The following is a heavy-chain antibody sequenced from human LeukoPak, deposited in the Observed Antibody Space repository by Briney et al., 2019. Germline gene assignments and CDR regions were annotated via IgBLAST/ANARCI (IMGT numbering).Heavy chain of an antibody. CDR1: GITFSNYA. V-gene: IGHV3-23*01. CDR3: AKSWGSTRPYYNYMDV. Sequence: GGSLRLSCAASGITFSNYAMSWIRQAPGKGLEWVSIIGYRGGSIYYAYSVKGRFTISRDNSKNTLSLQMNGLRPEDTAVYYCAKSWGSTRPYYNYMDVWGKGTTVTVSS. D-gene: IGHD1-26*01. CDR2: IGYRGGSI. J-gene: IGHJ6*03.